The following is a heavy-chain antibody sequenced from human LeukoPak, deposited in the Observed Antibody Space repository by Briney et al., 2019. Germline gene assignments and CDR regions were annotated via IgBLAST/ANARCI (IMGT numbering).Heavy chain of an antibody. Sequence: SVKVSCKASGGTFSSYAISWVRQAPGQGLEWMGGIIPIFGTANYAQKFQGRVTITADESTSTAYMELSSLRSEDTAVYYCAKVGSTVTTAEYFQNWGQGTLVTVSS. D-gene: IGHD4-17*01. J-gene: IGHJ1*01. CDR2: IIPIFGTA. V-gene: IGHV1-69*13. CDR1: GGTFSSYA. CDR3: AKVGSTVTTAEYFQN.